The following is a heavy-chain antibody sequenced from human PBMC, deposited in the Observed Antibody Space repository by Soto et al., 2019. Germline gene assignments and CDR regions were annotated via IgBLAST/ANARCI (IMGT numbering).Heavy chain of an antibody. CDR3: ARNLKRGYSYGPFDY. V-gene: IGHV4-59*01. Sequence: KPSETLSLTCTVSGGSISSYYWSWIRQPPGKGLEWIGYIYYSGSTNYNPSLKSRVTISVDTSKNQFSLKLSSVTATDTAVYYCARNLKRGYSYGPFDYWGQGTLVTVSS. D-gene: IGHD5-18*01. CDR2: IYYSGST. J-gene: IGHJ4*02. CDR1: GGSISSYY.